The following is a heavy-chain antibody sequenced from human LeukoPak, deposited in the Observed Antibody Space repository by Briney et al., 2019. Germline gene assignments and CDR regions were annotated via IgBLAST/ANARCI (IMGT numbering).Heavy chain of an antibody. Sequence: PSETLSLTCTVSGGSISSSSYYWGWIRQPPGKGLEWIGSIYYSGSTYYNPSLKSRVTISVDTSKNQFSLKLSSVTAADTAVYYCARSGLSNWNYEGNWFDPWGQGTLVTVSS. D-gene: IGHD1-7*01. CDR2: IYYSGST. J-gene: IGHJ5*02. V-gene: IGHV4-39*07. CDR1: GGSISSSSYY. CDR3: ARSGLSNWNYEGNWFDP.